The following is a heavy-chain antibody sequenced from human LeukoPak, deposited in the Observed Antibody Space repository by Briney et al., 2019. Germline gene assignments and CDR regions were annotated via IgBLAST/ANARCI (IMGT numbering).Heavy chain of an antibody. CDR1: GFTFSSYA. D-gene: IGHD6-19*01. V-gene: IGHV3-23*01. J-gene: IGHJ4*02. Sequence: GGSLRLSCAASGFTFSSYAMSWVRQAPGKGLEWVSAISGSGGSTYYADSVKGRSTISRDNSKNTLYLQMNSLRAEDTAVYYCAKPSSGWWEGDYFDYWGQGTLVTVSS. CDR2: ISGSGGST. CDR3: AKPSSGWWEGDYFDY.